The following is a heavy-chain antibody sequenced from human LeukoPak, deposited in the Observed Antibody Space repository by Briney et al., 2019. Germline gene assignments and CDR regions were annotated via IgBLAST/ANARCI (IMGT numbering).Heavy chain of an antibody. Sequence: PGGSLRLSCAASGFTFSSYWMSWVRQAPGKGLEWVANIKQDGSEKYYVDSVKGRFTISRDSAKNSLYLQMNSLRAEDAAVYYCARDLLIAVATDDYWGQGTLVTVSS. V-gene: IGHV3-7*01. J-gene: IGHJ4*02. CDR2: IKQDGSEK. D-gene: IGHD6-19*01. CDR1: GFTFSSYW. CDR3: ARDLLIAVATDDY.